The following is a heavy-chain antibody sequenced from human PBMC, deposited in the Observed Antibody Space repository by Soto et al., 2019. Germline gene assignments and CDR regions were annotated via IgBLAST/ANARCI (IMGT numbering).Heavy chain of an antibody. J-gene: IGHJ6*02. V-gene: IGHV3-30*18. CDR3: AKLGGRRGYEYYGMDV. CDR2: ISYDGSNK. CDR1: GFTFSSYG. D-gene: IGHD1-26*01. Sequence: QVPLVESGGGVVQPGRSLRLSCAASGFTFSSYGMHWVRQAPGKGLEWVAVISYDGSNKYYADSVKGRFTISRDNSKNTLYLQMNSLRAEDTAVYYCAKLGGRRGYEYYGMDVWGQGTTVTVSS.